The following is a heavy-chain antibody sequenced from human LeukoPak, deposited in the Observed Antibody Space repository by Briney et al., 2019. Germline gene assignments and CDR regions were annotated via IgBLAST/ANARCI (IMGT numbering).Heavy chain of an antibody. CDR1: GYTFTGYY. D-gene: IGHD6-19*01. J-gene: IGHJ4*02. CDR2: INPHSGGT. Sequence: ASVTVSCKASGYTFTGYYIHWVRQAPGQGLEWMGWINPHSGGTNYGQKFKGRVTMTRDTYISTAYMEVSRLTSDDTAVYYCARGMYSSGWYGSFDYWGQGTLVTVSS. V-gene: IGHV1-2*02. CDR3: ARGMYSSGWYGSFDY.